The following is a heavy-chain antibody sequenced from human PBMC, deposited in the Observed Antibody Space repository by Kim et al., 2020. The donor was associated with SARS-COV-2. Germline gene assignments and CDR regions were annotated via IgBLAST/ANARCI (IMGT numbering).Heavy chain of an antibody. J-gene: IGHJ4*02. CDR1: GFTFSSYS. Sequence: GGSLRLSCAASGFTFSSYSMNWVRQAPGKGLEWVSSISSSSSYIYYADSVKGRFTISRDNAKNSLYLQMNSLRAEDTAVYYCAREGEDYYDSSGPGDYWGQGTLVTVSS. CDR2: ISSSSSYI. V-gene: IGHV3-21*01. CDR3: AREGEDYYDSSGPGDY. D-gene: IGHD3-22*01.